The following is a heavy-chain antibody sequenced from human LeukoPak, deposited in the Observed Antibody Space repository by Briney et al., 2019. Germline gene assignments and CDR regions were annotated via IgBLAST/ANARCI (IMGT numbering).Heavy chain of an antibody. CDR2: IYYSGST. J-gene: IGHJ4*02. Sequence: PSETLSLTCTVSGGSISSSSYYWGWIRQPPGKGLEWIGSIYYSGSTYYNPSLKSRVTISVDTSKNQFSLKLSSVTAADTAVYYGGREIAAADPFDSGARGPLVPFPS. D-gene: IGHD6-25*01. CDR3: GREIAAADPFDS. CDR1: GGSISSSSYY. V-gene: IGHV4-39*07.